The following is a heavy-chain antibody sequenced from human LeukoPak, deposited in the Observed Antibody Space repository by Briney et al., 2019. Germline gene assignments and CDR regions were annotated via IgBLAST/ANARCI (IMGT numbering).Heavy chain of an antibody. J-gene: IGHJ1*01. CDR2: ISSNGDST. D-gene: IGHD6-13*01. CDR3: ARDPNSSSWYEGCFQQ. CDR1: GFSFSSYA. V-gene: IGHV3-64D*09. Sequence: GGSLRLSCSVSGFSFSSYAMHWVRQAPGKGLEYVSSISSNGDSTYYADSVRGRFTISRDNSKNTLFLQMSSLRAEDTAVYYCARDPNSSSWYEGCFQQWGQGTLVTVSS.